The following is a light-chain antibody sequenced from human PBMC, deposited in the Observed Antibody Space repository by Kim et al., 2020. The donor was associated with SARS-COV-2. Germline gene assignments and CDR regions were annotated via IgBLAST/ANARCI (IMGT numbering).Light chain of an antibody. V-gene: IGLV3-19*01. CDR2: GKN. CDR1: SLRSYY. CDR3: KCQDSSSNHVV. Sequence: SSELTQDPAVSVALGQTVRITCQGDSLRSYYASWYQQKPGQAPVLVIYGKNNRPSGIPDRFSGSSSGNTASLTITGAQAEDEADYYCKCQDSSSNHVVFGGGTQLTVL. J-gene: IGLJ2*01.